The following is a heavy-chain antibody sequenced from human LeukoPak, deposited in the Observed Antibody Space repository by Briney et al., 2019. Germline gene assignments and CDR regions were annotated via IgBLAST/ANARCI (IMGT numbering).Heavy chain of an antibody. V-gene: IGHV4-59*11. D-gene: IGHD6-6*01. J-gene: IGHJ4*02. CDR2: IYYIGTT. CDR3: ARAYSSSSGRPFDY. Sequence: SETLSLTCSVSDGSISSHYWSWIRQPPGKELEWIGYIYYIGTTNYKPSLKSRVTISVDTSKNQFSLNLTSVTAADTAVYYCARAYSSSSGRPFDYWGQGTLVTVSS. CDR1: DGSISSHY.